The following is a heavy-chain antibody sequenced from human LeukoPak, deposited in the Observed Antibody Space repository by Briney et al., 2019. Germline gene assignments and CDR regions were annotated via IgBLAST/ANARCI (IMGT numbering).Heavy chain of an antibody. J-gene: IGHJ4*02. CDR2: ISSSSSYI. CDR3: ARTWPSDY. V-gene: IGHV3-21*01. Sequence: GGSLRLSCAASGFTFSSYSMNWVRQAPGKGLEWVSSISSSSSYIYYAGSVKGRFTISRDNAKNSLYLQMNSLRAEDTAVYYCARTWPSDYWGQGTLVTVSS. CDR1: GFTFSSYS.